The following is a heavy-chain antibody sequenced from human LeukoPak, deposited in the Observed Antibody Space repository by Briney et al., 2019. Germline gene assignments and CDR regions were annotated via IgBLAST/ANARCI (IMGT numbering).Heavy chain of an antibody. J-gene: IGHJ6*03. D-gene: IGHD2-2*01. CDR3: ARHCSSTSCYQYYYYYMDV. V-gene: IGHV4-39*01. Sequence: PSETPSLTCTVSGGSISSSSYYWGWIRQPPGKGLEWIGSIYYSGSTYYNPSLKSRVTISVDTSKNQFSLKLSSVTAADTAVYYCARHCSSTSCYQYYYYYMDVWGKGTTVTVSS. CDR1: GGSISSSSYY. CDR2: IYYSGST.